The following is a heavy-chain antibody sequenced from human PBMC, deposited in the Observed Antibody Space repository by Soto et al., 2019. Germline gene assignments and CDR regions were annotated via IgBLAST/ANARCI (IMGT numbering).Heavy chain of an antibody. J-gene: IGHJ6*02. Sequence: VSCKASGYNFSTYALLWVRQAPGQGLEWMGWINTGNGNTKYSQKFQGRVTMTRDTSASTAFLELSSLKSEDTAVYYCARGERFYYFYYGMDVWGQGSTVTV. CDR2: INTGNGNT. CDR3: ARGERFYYFYYGMDV. V-gene: IGHV1-3*04. D-gene: IGHD1-26*01. CDR1: GYNFSTYA.